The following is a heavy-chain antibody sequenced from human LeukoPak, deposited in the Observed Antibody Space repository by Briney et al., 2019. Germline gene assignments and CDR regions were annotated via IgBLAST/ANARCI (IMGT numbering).Heavy chain of an antibody. J-gene: IGHJ4*02. CDR3: SRGPSTTLTTF. CDR1: GFTFNTYW. CDR2: IKPDGDTT. V-gene: IGHV3-7*01. Sequence: GGSLRLSCTASGFTFNTYWMTWVRQAPGKGLEWVANIKPDGDTTNYLDSVKGRFTISRDNAKSSLHLQMNGLTAEDTAVYYCSRGPSTTLTTFWGQGTLVTVSS. D-gene: IGHD4-17*01.